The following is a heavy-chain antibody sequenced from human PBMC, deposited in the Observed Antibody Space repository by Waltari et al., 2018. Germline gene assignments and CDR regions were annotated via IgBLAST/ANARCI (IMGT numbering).Heavy chain of an antibody. CDR2: IYASGSN. Sequence: QVQLQESGPGLVKPSETLSLICNVSGGSISSYYWNWIRQPAGKGLEWIGRIYASGSNSYNPSLESRISMSVDTSKNHFSLKLSSVTAADTAVYYCARGRDNSNFGTLFQYWGQGILVTVSS. J-gene: IGHJ4*02. V-gene: IGHV4-4*07. CDR3: ARGRDNSNFGTLFQY. CDR1: GGSISSYY. D-gene: IGHD4-4*01.